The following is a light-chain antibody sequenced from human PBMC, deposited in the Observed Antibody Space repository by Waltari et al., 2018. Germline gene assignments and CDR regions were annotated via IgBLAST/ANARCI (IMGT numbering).Light chain of an antibody. Sequence: EILTTQSPATLSVSPGDRATLSCRASQSISRNLAWYQQKPGQAPRLLIYGASTRATGIPARFSGSGSGTDFTLTISSLQSEDFAVYYCQQYNNWRTFGQGTKLEIK. J-gene: IGKJ2*01. V-gene: IGKV3-15*01. CDR3: QQYNNWRT. CDR2: GAS. CDR1: QSISRN.